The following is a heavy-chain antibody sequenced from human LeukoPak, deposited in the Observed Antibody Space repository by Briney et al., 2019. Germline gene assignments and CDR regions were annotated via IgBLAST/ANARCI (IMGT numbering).Heavy chain of an antibody. CDR3: ARAEAIDY. CDR1: GYKFKTFG. Sequence: ASVKVSCKTSGYKFKTFGIIWVRQAPGQGLEWMGWINPNSGGTKYAQKFQGRVTMTRDTSISTAYMELSSLRSDDTAVYYCARAEAIDYWGQGTLVTVSS. D-gene: IGHD5-12*01. V-gene: IGHV1-2*02. CDR2: INPNSGGT. J-gene: IGHJ4*02.